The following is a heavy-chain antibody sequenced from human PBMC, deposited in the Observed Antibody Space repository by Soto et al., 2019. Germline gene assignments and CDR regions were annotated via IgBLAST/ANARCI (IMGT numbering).Heavy chain of an antibody. CDR2: ITPSGGST. CDR1: GYTFTSYY. Sequence: SMKVSCKASGYTFTSYYMHWVRQAPGQGLEWMGIITPSGGSTSYAQKFQGRVTMTRDTSTSTVYMELSSLRSEDTAVYYCARDLPQTTVSPGYWGQATLVTVSS. D-gene: IGHD4-17*01. V-gene: IGHV1-46*01. CDR3: ARDLPQTTVSPGY. J-gene: IGHJ4*02.